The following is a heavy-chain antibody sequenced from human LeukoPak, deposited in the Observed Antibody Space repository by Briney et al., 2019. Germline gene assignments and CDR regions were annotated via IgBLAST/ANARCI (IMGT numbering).Heavy chain of an antibody. J-gene: IGHJ5*02. D-gene: IGHD2-2*01. CDR2: ISAYNGNT. CDR3: ARVRFFRVPAAKPNWFDP. Sequence: ASVKVSCKASGYTFTSYGISWVRQAPGQGLEWMGWISAYNGNTNYAQKLQGRVTMTTDTSTSTAYMELWSLRSDDTAVYYCARVRFFRVPAAKPNWFDPWGQGTLVTVSS. V-gene: IGHV1-18*01. CDR1: GYTFTSYG.